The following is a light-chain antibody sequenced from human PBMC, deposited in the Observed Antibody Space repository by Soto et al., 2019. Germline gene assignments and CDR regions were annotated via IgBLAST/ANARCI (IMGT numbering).Light chain of an antibody. V-gene: IGKV1-33*01. CDR2: DAS. Sequence: DIQMTQSPSSLSASVGDRVTITCQASQDISNYLNWYQQKPGKAPKLLIYDASNLETGVPSRFSGSGSGTDFTFTIISLQPEDIATDYCQQYDNLPPYTFGQGTKLEIK. J-gene: IGKJ2*01. CDR1: QDISNY. CDR3: QQYDNLPPYT.